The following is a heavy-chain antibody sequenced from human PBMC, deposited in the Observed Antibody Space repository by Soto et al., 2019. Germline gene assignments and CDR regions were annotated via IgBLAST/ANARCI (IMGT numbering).Heavy chain of an antibody. V-gene: IGHV1-8*01. D-gene: IGHD2-21*01. CDR1: GYTFTTYD. J-gene: IGHJ6*03. CDR2: MNPYSGNT. CDR3: ARSESRSIALSSGYYYMDV. Sequence: QVQLVQSGAEVKTPGASVRVSCKASGYTFTTYDINWVRQAAGQGLEWVGWMNPYSGNTGIAQKCQGRVTVSRNTSITTAYMELSSLRSEDTAVYYCARSESRSIALSSGYYYMDVWGKGTTVTVSS.